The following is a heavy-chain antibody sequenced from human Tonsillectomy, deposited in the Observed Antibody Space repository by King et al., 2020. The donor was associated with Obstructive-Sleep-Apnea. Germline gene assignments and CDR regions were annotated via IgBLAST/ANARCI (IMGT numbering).Heavy chain of an antibody. CDR3: ARDFWGSSWHEPIFDY. CDR1: GGSISSSSYY. Sequence: LQLQESGPGLVKPSETLSLTCTVSGGSISSSSYYWGWIRQPPGKGLEWIGSIYYSGSTYYNPSLKSRVTISVDTSKNQFSLKLSSVTAADTAGYYCARDFWGSSWHEPIFDYWGQGTLVTVSS. D-gene: IGHD6-13*01. J-gene: IGHJ4*02. CDR2: IYYSGST. V-gene: IGHV4-39*07.